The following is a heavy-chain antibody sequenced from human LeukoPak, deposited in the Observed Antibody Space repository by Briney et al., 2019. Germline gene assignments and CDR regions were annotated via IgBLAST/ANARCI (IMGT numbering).Heavy chain of an antibody. V-gene: IGHV4-38-2*02. CDR2: IYHSGST. D-gene: IGHD5-24*01. CDR3: ARGQSWLPDY. CDR1: GYSISSGYY. Sequence: SETLSLTCTVSGYSISSGYYWGWIRQPPGKGLEWIGSIYHSGSTYYNPSLKSRVTISVDTSKNQFSLKLSSVTAADTAVYYCARGQSWLPDYWGQGTLVTVSS. J-gene: IGHJ4*02.